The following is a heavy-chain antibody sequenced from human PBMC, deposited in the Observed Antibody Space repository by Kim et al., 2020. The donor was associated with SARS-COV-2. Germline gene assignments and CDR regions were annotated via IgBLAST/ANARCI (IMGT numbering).Heavy chain of an antibody. Sequence: SETLSLTCTVSGGSISSSSYYWGWIRQPPGKGLEWIGSIYYSGSTYYNPSLKSRVTISVDTSKNQFSLKLRSVTAADTAVYYCARSLSGYYDYWGQGTLV. CDR2: IYYSGST. V-gene: IGHV4-39*01. CDR1: GGSISSSSYY. D-gene: IGHD3-22*01. CDR3: ARSLSGYYDY. J-gene: IGHJ4*02.